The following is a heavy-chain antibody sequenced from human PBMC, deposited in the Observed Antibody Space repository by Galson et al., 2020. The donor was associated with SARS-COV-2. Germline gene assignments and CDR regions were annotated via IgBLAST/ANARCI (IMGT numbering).Heavy chain of an antibody. J-gene: IGHJ6*02. Sequence: ETSETLSLTCSVSAVSMTSYYWSWIRQPPGKGLEWIGSISYSGSTNYNPSLRSRVTILVDLSKNQFSLKLSSVTAADTAVYYCARDPAPRYGDNYYYGMDVWGRGTTVTVSS. CDR1: AVSMTSYY. V-gene: IGHV4-59*01. CDR2: ISYSGST. CDR3: ARDPAPRYGDNYYYGMDV. D-gene: IGHD4-17*01.